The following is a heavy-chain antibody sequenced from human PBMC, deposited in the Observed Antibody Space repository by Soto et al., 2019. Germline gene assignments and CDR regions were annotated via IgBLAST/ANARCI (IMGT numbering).Heavy chain of an antibody. CDR3: ARAGENYGSGTFSPPLRYHLNS. CDR2: SNPSGGRT. J-gene: IGHJ5*02. Sequence: QVQLVQSGTEVKKPGASVKVSCKASGYIFTTHYMHWVRQAPGQGSAWMGISNPSGGRTSSALKFQGRVSVTSDTSPTTVYMDLTSLKSEDTAVYYCARAGENYGSGTFSPPLRYHLNSWGQGTLVTVSS. D-gene: IGHD3-10*01. CDR1: GYIFTTHY. V-gene: IGHV1-46*01.